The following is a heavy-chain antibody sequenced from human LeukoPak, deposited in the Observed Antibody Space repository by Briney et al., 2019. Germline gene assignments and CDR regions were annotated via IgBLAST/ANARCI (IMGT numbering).Heavy chain of an antibody. CDR2: IKYDGSEK. D-gene: IGHD6-19*01. Sequence: QSGGSLRLSCAASGFTLSSYWMNWVRQAPGKGPEWVASIKYDGSEKHYVDSVKGRFTVSRDNAQNSLTLQMNSLRVEDTAVYHCVRYFTAVAPTLRLDYWGQGTLVTVSS. CDR3: VRYFTAVAPTLRLDY. V-gene: IGHV3-7*03. J-gene: IGHJ4*02. CDR1: GFTLSSYW.